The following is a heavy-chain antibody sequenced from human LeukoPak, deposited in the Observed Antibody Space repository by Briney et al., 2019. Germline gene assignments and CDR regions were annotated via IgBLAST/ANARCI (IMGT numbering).Heavy chain of an antibody. CDR2: MNPNSGNT. CDR3: ARGHYDILTGTI. J-gene: IGHJ4*02. V-gene: IGHV1-8*01. CDR1: GYTFTSYD. D-gene: IGHD3-9*01. Sequence: GASVKVSCKASGYTFTSYDINWVRQATGQGLEWMGWMNPNSGNTGYAQKFQGRVTMTRNTSISTTYMELSSLRSEDTAVYYCARGHYDILTGTIWGQGTLVTVSS.